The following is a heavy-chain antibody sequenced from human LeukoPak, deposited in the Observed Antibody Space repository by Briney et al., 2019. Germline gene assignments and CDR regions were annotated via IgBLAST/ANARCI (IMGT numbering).Heavy chain of an antibody. V-gene: IGHV3-9*01. CDR1: GFTFDDYA. CDR3: AKDIDYDSSGNMDV. D-gene: IGHD4-17*01. Sequence: GGSLRLSCAASGFTFDDYAMHWARQAPGKGLEWVSGISWNSGSIGYADSVKGRFTISRDNAKNSLYLQMNSLRAEDTALYYCAKDIDYDSSGNMDVWGKGTTVTVSS. J-gene: IGHJ6*03. CDR2: ISWNSGSI.